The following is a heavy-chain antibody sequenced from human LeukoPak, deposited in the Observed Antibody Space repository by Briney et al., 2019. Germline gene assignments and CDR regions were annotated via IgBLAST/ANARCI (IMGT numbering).Heavy chain of an antibody. D-gene: IGHD1/OR15-1a*01. V-gene: IGHV4-39*01. CDR2: IYYTGNS. Sequence: SETLSLTCTVSGGSISSSSHHWAWIRQPPGKGLEWIASIYYTGNSYYNPSLRSRLTISVDSSKDQFSLRLSSVTAADTAVYYCSREHYSTSDYWGQGILVTVSS. CDR1: GGSISSSSHH. J-gene: IGHJ4*02. CDR3: SREHYSTSDY.